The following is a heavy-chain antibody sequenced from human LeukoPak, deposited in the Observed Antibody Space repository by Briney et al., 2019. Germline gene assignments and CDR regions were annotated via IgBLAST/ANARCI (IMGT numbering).Heavy chain of an antibody. CDR3: ARARDGYNFDY. J-gene: IGHJ4*02. CDR1: GFTFDDYA. D-gene: IGHD5-24*01. Sequence: PGRSLRLSCAASGFTFDDYAMHWVRQALGKGLEWVSGISWNSGSIGYADSVKGRFTISRDNAKNSLYLQMNSLRAGDTAVYYCARARDGYNFDYWGQGTLVTVSS. CDR2: ISWNSGSI. V-gene: IGHV3-9*01.